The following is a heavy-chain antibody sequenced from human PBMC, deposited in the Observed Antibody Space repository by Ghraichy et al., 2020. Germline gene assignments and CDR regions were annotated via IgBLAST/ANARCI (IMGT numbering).Heavy chain of an antibody. Sequence: GGSLRLSCAASGFTVSSNYMSWVRQAPGKGLEWVSVIYSGGSTYYADSVKGRFTISRDNSKNTLYLQMNSLRAEDTAVYYCARDLPYPDAFDIWGQGTMVTVSS. CDR1: GFTVSSNY. CDR2: IYSGGST. V-gene: IGHV3-66*01. CDR3: ARDLPYPDAFDI. J-gene: IGHJ3*02. D-gene: IGHD3-16*01.